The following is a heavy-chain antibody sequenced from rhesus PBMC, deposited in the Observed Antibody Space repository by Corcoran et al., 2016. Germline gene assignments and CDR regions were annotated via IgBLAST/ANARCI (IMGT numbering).Heavy chain of an antibody. Sequence: QVKLQESGPGLVKPLETLSLTCAVSGGSISGGYYYWSWIRQPPGKGLEWIGGIYSSSWNTYYNPSLKSRVTISKDTSKNQFSLKLSSVTAADTAVYYCARSRTVLVVAVPDYWGQGVLVTISS. CDR1: GGSISGGYYY. CDR3: ARSRTVLVVAVPDY. D-gene: IGHD2-21*01. V-gene: IGHV4S12*01. J-gene: IGHJ4*01. CDR2: IYSSSWNT.